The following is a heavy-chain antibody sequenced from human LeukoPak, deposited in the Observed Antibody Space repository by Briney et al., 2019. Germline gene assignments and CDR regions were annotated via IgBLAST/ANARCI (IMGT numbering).Heavy chain of an antibody. D-gene: IGHD1-26*01. CDR3: ARDRFSGSCDY. V-gene: IGHV3-7*01. CDR2: IKQDGSEK. CDR1: GFTFSSYW. J-gene: IGHJ4*02. Sequence: GGSLRLSCAASGFTFSSYWMSWVRQAPGKGLEWVANIKQDGSEKYYVDSVKGRFTISRENAKNSLYLQMNSLRAEDTAVYYCARDRFSGSCDYWGQGTLVTVSS.